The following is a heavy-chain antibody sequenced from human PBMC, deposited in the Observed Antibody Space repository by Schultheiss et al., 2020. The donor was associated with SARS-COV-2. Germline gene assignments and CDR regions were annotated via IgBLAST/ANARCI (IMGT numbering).Heavy chain of an antibody. J-gene: IGHJ3*02. CDR1: GGSFSGYY. CDR3: ASEAAYCGGDCYGNDAFDI. CDR2: IYYSGST. V-gene: IGHV4-34*01. Sequence: SETLSLTCAVYGGSFSGYYWSWIRQPPGKGLEWIGSIYYSGSTYYNPSLKSRVTISVDTSKNQFSLKLSSVTAADTAVYYCASEAAYCGGDCYGNDAFDIWGQGTMVTVSS. D-gene: IGHD2-21*01.